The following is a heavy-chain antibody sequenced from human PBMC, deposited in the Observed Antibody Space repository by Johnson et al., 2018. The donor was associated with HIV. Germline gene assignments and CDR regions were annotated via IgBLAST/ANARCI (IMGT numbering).Heavy chain of an antibody. Sequence: QVQLVESGGGVVQPGRSLRLSCAASGFTFSSYGMHWVRQAPGKGLEWVAVISYDGSNKYYADSVKGRFTISRDNSKNTLYLQMNSLRAEYTAVYYCARDQVVEMATIIGDDAFDIWGQGTMVTVSS. CDR3: ARDQVVEMATIIGDDAFDI. V-gene: IGHV3-30*19. D-gene: IGHD5-24*01. J-gene: IGHJ3*02. CDR1: GFTFSSYG. CDR2: ISYDGSNK.